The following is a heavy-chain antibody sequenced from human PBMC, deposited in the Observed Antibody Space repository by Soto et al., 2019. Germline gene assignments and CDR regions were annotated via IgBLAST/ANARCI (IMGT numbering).Heavy chain of an antibody. Sequence: QITLKESGPTLVKPTQTLTLTCTFSGFSLSTSGVGVGWIRQPPGKALEWLALIYWDDDKRYSPSLKSRLTITKDTSKNQVVLTMTNMDPVDTATYYCAHRPKGLGYCSSTSCHNWFDPWGQGTLVTVSS. V-gene: IGHV2-5*02. CDR3: AHRPKGLGYCSSTSCHNWFDP. J-gene: IGHJ5*02. CDR1: GFSLSTSGVG. D-gene: IGHD2-2*01. CDR2: IYWDDDK.